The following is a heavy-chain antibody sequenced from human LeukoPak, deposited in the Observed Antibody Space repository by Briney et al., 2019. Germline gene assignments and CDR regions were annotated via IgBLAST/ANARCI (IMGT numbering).Heavy chain of an antibody. Sequence: GGSLRLSCAASGFTFSSYSMNWVRQAPGKGLGWVSYISSSSSTIYYADSVKGRFTISRDNAKNSLYLQMNSLRAEDTAVYYCARPPYSSSWYDAFDIWGQGTMVTVSS. CDR1: GFTFSSYS. D-gene: IGHD6-13*01. CDR3: ARPPYSSSWYDAFDI. CDR2: ISSSSSTI. V-gene: IGHV3-48*04. J-gene: IGHJ3*02.